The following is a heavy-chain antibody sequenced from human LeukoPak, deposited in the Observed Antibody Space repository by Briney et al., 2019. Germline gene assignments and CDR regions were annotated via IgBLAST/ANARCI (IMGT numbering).Heavy chain of an antibody. CDR1: GFTFSSYS. CDR3: AKDRARITMVRGVIFDY. Sequence: GGSLRLSCAASGFTFSSYSMNWVRQAPGKGLEWVSAISGSGGSTYYADSVKGRFTISRDNSKNTLYLQMNSLRAEDTAVYYCAKDRARITMVRGVIFDYWGQGTLVTVSS. D-gene: IGHD3-10*01. J-gene: IGHJ4*02. V-gene: IGHV3-23*01. CDR2: ISGSGGST.